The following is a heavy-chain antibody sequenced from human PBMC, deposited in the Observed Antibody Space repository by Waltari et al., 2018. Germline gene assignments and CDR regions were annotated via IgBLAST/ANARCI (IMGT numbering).Heavy chain of an antibody. CDR2: ISDAGGII. Sequence: EVQLLESGGGLVQPGGSQRLSCAASGFSFSTYVMNWVRQAPGKGLELVSSISDAGGIINYADSVKGRFTISRDNSKNTLYLQMNSLRVDDTAVYYCARGSGVDSWGQGTLVTISS. CDR3: ARGSGVDS. CDR1: GFSFSTYV. J-gene: IGHJ4*02. V-gene: IGHV3-23*01. D-gene: IGHD7-27*01.